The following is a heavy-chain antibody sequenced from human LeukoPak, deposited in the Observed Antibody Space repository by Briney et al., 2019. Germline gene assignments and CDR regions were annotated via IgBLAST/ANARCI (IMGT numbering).Heavy chain of an antibody. CDR2: FNAGNGYT. V-gene: IGHV1-3*01. Sequence: ASVTVSCTASGYTFTSYAMHWVRQPPGQRLGWMGWFNAGNGYTKYLQTFQGRVTITSDTAASTAYMEQSSLTSEDTAVCYCARDHAQYYYGSESYGAYNWFDPGGQRTLVTVSS. CDR1: GYTFTSYA. D-gene: IGHD3-10*01. CDR3: ARDHAQYYYGSESYGAYNWFDP. J-gene: IGHJ5*02.